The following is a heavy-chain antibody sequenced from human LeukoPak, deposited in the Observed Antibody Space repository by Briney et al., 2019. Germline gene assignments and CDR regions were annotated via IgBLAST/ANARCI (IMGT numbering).Heavy chain of an antibody. V-gene: IGHV3-15*01. CDR3: LAGTY. D-gene: IGHD3-10*01. J-gene: IGHJ4*02. Sequence: WIRLPPGKGLEWVGRVKSKTDGATTDYAAPAKGRFIISRDDLNKTLYLQMNSLKTEDTALYYCLAGTYWGQGTLVTVSS. CDR2: VKSKTDGATT.